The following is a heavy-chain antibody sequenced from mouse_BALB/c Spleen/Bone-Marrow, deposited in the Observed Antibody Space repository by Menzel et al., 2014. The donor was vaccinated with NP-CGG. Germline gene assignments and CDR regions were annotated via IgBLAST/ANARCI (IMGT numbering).Heavy chain of an antibody. Sequence: QVQLQQSGAELAKPGASVKMSCKASGYTFTNYWMHWVKQRPGQGLEWIGYINPSTDYTEYNQKFKDKATLTADKSSSTAYMQLSSLTSEDSSVFYCTRRAYGGSYGFAYWGQGTLVTVSA. V-gene: IGHV1-7*01. CDR3: TRRAYGGSYGFAY. CDR2: INPSTDYT. CDR1: GYTFTNYW. J-gene: IGHJ3*01. D-gene: IGHD1-1*01.